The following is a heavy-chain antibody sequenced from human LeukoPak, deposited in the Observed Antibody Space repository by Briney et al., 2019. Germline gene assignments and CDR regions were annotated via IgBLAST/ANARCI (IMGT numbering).Heavy chain of an antibody. CDR3: ARHGNFYDSSGPIDY. CDR2: IYYSGST. Sequence: SETLSLTCTVSGGSISSYYWSWIRQPPGKGLEWIGYIYYSGSTNYNPSLKSRVTISVDTSKNQFSLKLSSVTAADTAVYYCARHGNFYDSSGPIDYWGQGTLVTVSS. CDR1: GGSISSYY. D-gene: IGHD3-22*01. J-gene: IGHJ4*02. V-gene: IGHV4-59*08.